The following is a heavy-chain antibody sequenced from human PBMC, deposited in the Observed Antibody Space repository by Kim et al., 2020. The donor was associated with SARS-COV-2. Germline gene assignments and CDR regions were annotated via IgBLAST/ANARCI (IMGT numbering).Heavy chain of an antibody. J-gene: IGHJ4*02. Sequence: SETLSLTCTVSGGSISSSSYYWGWIRQPPGKGLEWIGSIYDSGSTYYNPSLKSRVTISVDTSKNQFSLQLSSVTAAATAVYYCARPEYSSSSFFYWGQGTLVTVSS. CDR3: ARPEYSSSSFFY. D-gene: IGHD6-6*01. V-gene: IGHV4-39*01. CDR1: GGSISSSSYY. CDR2: IYDSGST.